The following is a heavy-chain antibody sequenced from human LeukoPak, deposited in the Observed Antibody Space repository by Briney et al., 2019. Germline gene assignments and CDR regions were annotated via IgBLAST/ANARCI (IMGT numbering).Heavy chain of an antibody. Sequence: GGSLKLSCAASGFTFSSYDMHWVRQATGKGLEWVSAIGTAGDTYYPGSVKGRFTISRENAKNSLYLQMNSLRAGDTAVYYCARAFYSSSWYWYFDLWGRGTLVTVSS. J-gene: IGHJ2*01. D-gene: IGHD6-13*01. V-gene: IGHV3-13*01. CDR2: IGTAGDT. CDR1: GFTFSSYD. CDR3: ARAFYSSSWYWYFDL.